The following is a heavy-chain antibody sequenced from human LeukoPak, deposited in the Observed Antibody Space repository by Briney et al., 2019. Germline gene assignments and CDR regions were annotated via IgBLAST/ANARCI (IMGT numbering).Heavy chain of an antibody. J-gene: IGHJ3*02. V-gene: IGHV3-74*01. Sequence: GGSLRLSCVASGFTFYSYWMHWVRQAPGKGLVWVSCINGDGSTSNYADSVKGRFTISRDNAKNTLYLQMNSLRAEDTAVYYCARTDPFSSSWYDNPRENAFDIWGQGTMVTVSS. D-gene: IGHD6-13*01. CDR3: ARTDPFSSSWYDNPRENAFDI. CDR1: GFTFYSYW. CDR2: INGDGSTS.